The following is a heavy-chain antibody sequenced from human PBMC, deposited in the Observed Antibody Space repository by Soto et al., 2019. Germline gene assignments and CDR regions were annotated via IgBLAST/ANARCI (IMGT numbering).Heavy chain of an antibody. Sequence: SETLSLTCTVSGASISNDYWSWIRQPPGKGLEWIGYIYYSGSTNYNPSLKSRVTISVDTSNNQFSLKLSSVTAADTAVYYCARRWGAAFDYWGQGTLVTVSS. CDR1: GASISNDY. CDR3: ARRWGAAFDY. V-gene: IGHV4-59*08. D-gene: IGHD1-26*01. J-gene: IGHJ4*02. CDR2: IYYSGST.